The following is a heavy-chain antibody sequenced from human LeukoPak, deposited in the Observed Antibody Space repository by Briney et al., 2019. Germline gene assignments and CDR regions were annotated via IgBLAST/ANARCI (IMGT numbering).Heavy chain of an antibody. CDR1: GXTFSDHW. CDR3: ARTGGTDVDLDY. J-gene: IGHJ4*02. Sequence: PXXSXXLXCXXSGXTFSDHWMHWLRQVPGKAPVFVSIINGQGSRTHYGDFVKGRFTISRDNTKSTVFLQMNNLRVEDTAVYYCARTGGTDVDLDYWGQGTLVTVSS. D-gene: IGHD3-16*01. V-gene: IGHV3-74*01. CDR2: INGQGSRT.